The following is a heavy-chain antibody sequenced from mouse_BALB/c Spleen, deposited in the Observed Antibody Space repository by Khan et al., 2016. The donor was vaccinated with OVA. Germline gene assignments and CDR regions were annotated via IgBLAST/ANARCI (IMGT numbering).Heavy chain of an antibody. CDR2: IDPFNGGT. CDR3: ARGGLGLRAYAMDY. J-gene: IGHJ4*01. D-gene: IGHD3-1*01. V-gene: IGHV1S135*01. CDR1: GYSFTSYY. Sequence: VQLQQSGPELMKPGASVKISCKASGYSFTSYYIHWVKQSLGKSLEWIGYIDPFNGGTSYNQKFKGKATLTLDKSSSTAYLHLSSLTSEDSAVYFCARGGLGLRAYAMDYWGQGTSVTVSS.